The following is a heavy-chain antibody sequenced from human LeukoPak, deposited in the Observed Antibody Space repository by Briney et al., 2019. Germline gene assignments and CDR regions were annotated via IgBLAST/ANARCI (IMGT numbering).Heavy chain of an antibody. V-gene: IGHV1-69*13. D-gene: IGHD3-3*01. Sequence: GASVKVSCKASGGTFSSYAISWVRQAPGQGLEWMGGIIPIFGTANYAQKFQGRVTITADESTSTAYMELSSLRSEDTAVYYCARAGGDYDFWSGYRVGAFDIWGQGTMVTVSS. CDR3: ARAGGDYDFWSGYRVGAFDI. CDR2: IIPIFGTA. J-gene: IGHJ3*02. CDR1: GGTFSSYA.